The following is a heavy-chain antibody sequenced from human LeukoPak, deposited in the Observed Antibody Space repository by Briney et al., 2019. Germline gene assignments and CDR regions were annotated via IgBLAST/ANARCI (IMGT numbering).Heavy chain of an antibody. D-gene: IGHD3-22*01. CDR2: ISSNGGST. CDR1: GFTFSSYA. V-gene: IGHV3-64*01. CDR3: ATSRGSGYYNPVFDY. Sequence: GGSLRLSCAASGFTFSSYAMHWVRQAPGKGLEYVSAISSNGGSTYYANSVKGRFTISRDNSKNTLYLQMGSLRAEDMAVYYCATSRGSGYYNPVFDYWGQGTLVTVSS. J-gene: IGHJ4*02.